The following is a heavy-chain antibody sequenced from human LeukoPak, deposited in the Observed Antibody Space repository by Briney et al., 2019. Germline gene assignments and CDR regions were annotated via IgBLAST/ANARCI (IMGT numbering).Heavy chain of an antibody. CDR2: IYYSGST. J-gene: IGHJ4*02. CDR3: ARAVYYGSGSGVYFDY. Sequence: SETLSLTCTVSGGSISSGGYYWSWIRQHPRKGLEWIGYIYYSGSTYYNPSLKSRVTISVDTSKNQFSLKLSSVTAADTAVYYCARAVYYGSGSGVYFDYWGQGTLVTVSS. CDR1: GGSISSGGYY. D-gene: IGHD3-10*01. V-gene: IGHV4-31*03.